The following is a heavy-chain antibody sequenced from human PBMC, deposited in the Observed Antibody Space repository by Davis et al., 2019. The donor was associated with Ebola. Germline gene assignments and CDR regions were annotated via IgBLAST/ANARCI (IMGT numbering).Heavy chain of an antibody. Sequence: PGGSLRPSCPPSRFTFSGSAMHWVRQAPGKGLEWVGRIRSKANSYATAYAASVKGRFTISRDDSKNTAYLQMNSLKTEDTAVYYCTRTHSSGPDYWGQGTLVTVSS. V-gene: IGHV3-73*01. CDR2: IRSKANSYAT. CDR1: RFTFSGSA. D-gene: IGHD6-25*01. CDR3: TRTHSSGPDY. J-gene: IGHJ4*02.